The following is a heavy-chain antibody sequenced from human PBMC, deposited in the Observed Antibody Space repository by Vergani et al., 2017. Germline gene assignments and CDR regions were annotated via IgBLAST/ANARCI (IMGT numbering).Heavy chain of an antibody. CDR2: IYYSGRT. V-gene: IGHV4-39*01. Sequence: QLQLQESGPGLVKPSETLSLTCTVSGGSISSSSYYWGWIRQPPGKGLEWIGSIYYSGRTYYNPSLKSRVTISVDTSKNQFSLKLSSVTAADTAVYYCARLSGSYSSVDYWGQGTLVTVSS. D-gene: IGHD1-26*01. CDR3: ARLSGSYSSVDY. CDR1: GGSISSSSYY. J-gene: IGHJ4*02.